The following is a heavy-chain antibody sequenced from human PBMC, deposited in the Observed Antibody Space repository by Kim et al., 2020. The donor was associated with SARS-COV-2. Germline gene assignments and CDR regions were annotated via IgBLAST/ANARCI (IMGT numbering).Heavy chain of an antibody. CDR2: INPNSGGT. V-gene: IGHV1-2*06. CDR3: ARDPPSGYYDILTGYGGMDV. CDR1: GYTFTGYY. Sequence: ASVKVSCKASGYTFTGYYMHWVRQAPGQGLEWMGRINPNSGGTNYAQKSQGRVTMTRDTSISTAYMELSRLRSDDTAVYYCARDPPSGYYDILTGYGGMDVWGQGTTVTVSS. D-gene: IGHD3-9*01. J-gene: IGHJ6*02.